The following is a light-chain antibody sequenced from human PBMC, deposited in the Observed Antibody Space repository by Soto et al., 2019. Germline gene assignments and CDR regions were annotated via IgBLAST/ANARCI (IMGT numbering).Light chain of an antibody. V-gene: IGKV1-5*01. CDR3: QQYSSFWNT. CDR2: DAS. J-gene: IGKJ2*01. CDR1: QGISAW. Sequence: DIQMTQSPSTLSASVGDRVTITCRASQGISAWLAWYQQKPGKAPKLLIFDASTLQSGVPSRFSGSGSGTDFTLTISSLQPYDFATYYCQQYSSFWNTFGQGTKLEIK.